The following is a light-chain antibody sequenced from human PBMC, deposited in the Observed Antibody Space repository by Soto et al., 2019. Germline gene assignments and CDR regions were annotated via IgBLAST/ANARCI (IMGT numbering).Light chain of an antibody. CDR1: HXVLSSSNNKNY. V-gene: IGKV4-1*01. Sequence: DIVMTQSPDSLAVSLGERXTXNXKSSHXVLSSSNNKNYLAWYQQKPGQPPKLLIYWASTRESGVPDRFSGSGSGTDFTLTIGSLQAEDVAVYYCQQYYSTPAITFGQGTRLEIK. CDR2: WAS. CDR3: QQYYSTPAIT. J-gene: IGKJ5*01.